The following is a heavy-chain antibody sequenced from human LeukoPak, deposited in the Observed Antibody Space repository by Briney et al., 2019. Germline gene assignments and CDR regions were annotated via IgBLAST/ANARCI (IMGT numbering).Heavy chain of an antibody. D-gene: IGHD4-17*01. J-gene: IGHJ4*02. Sequence: GASLRLSCAASEFTVSRKYMTWVRQAPEKGLEWVSAIYTGDSTDCADPVKGRFTISRDNSKNTLYLQMNSLRAEDTAVYYCAPRDSGDYPYFDYWGQGTLVTVSS. CDR2: IYTGDST. CDR3: APRDSGDYPYFDY. V-gene: IGHV3-53*01. CDR1: EFTVSRKY.